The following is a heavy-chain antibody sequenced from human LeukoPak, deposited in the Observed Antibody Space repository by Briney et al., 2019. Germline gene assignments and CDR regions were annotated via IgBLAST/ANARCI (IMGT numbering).Heavy chain of an antibody. CDR2: ISAYNGNT. CDR1: GHTFTTYG. Sequence: ASVKVSCKASGHTFTTYGISWVRRAPGDGLEWMGWISAYNGNTNYAQKLQGRVTMTTDTSTSTAYMELRSLRSDDTAVYYCAREGLLWFGDSSDIWGQGTKVTVSS. D-gene: IGHD3-10*01. J-gene: IGHJ3*02. CDR3: AREGLLWFGDSSDI. V-gene: IGHV1-18*01.